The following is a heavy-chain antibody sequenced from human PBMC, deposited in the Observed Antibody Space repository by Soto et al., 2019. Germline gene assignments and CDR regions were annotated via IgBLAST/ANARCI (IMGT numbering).Heavy chain of an antibody. CDR1: GGSPSSYY. CDR3: ARVPLGRYSSSWRVRYYYYGMDV. CDR2: IYYSGST. V-gene: IGHV4-59*08. J-gene: IGHJ6*01. Sequence: PSETLSLTCTVSGGSPSSYYWSWIRQPPGKGLEWIGYIYYSGSTYYNPSLKSRVTISVDTSKNRFSLKLSPVTAADTAASYCARVPLGRYSSSWRVRYYYYGMDVWGQGTTVRVSS. D-gene: IGHD6-6*01.